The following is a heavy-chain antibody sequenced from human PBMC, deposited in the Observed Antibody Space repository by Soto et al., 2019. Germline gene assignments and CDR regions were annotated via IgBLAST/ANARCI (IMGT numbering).Heavy chain of an antibody. CDR2: ISWNSGSI. V-gene: IGHV3-9*01. D-gene: IGHD3-3*01. CDR3: AKDHSNWAFFGVVIIRHFAY. Sequence: GGSLRLSCAASGFTFDAYAMHWVRQAPGKGLEWVSGISWNSGSIGYADSVKGRFTISRDNAKNSLYLQMNSLRAEDTALYYCAKDHSNWAFFGVVIIRHFAYRAQGTSVPVSS. CDR1: GFTFDAYA. J-gene: IGHJ4*02.